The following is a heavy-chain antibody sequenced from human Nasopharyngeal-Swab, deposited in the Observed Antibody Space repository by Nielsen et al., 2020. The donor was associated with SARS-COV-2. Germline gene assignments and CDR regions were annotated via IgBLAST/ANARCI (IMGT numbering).Heavy chain of an antibody. CDR3: ARGHSRIIVVVPWRKGYFDY. D-gene: IGHD2-2*01. Sequence: ASVKVSCKASGYTFTSYYMHWVRQAPGQGLEWMGIINHSGGSTSYAQKFQGRVTMTRDTSTSTVYMELGSLGSEDTAVYYCARGHSRIIVVVPWRKGYFDYWGQGTLVTVSS. V-gene: IGHV1-46*01. J-gene: IGHJ4*02. CDR1: GYTFTSYY. CDR2: INHSGGST.